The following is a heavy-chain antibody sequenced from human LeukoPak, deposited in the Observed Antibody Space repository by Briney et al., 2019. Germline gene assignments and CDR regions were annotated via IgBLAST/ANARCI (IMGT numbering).Heavy chain of an antibody. CDR1: EFTFSSYW. CDR3: ARDFKEADP. Sequence: GGSLRLSCEDSEFTFSSYWMHWVRQAPGKGLVWVSRISSDGSSTSYADSVKGRFTISRDNAKKTLYLQMNSVRAEDTAVYYCARDFKEADPWGQGTLVTVSS. CDR2: ISSDGSST. V-gene: IGHV3-74*01. J-gene: IGHJ5*02.